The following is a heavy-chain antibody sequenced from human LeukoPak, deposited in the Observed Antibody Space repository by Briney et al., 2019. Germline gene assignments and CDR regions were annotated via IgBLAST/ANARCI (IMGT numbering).Heavy chain of an antibody. J-gene: IGHJ6*03. D-gene: IGHD1-1*01. CDR2: INHSGST. V-gene: IGHV4-34*01. CDR3: ARERSLECYYYYYMDV. CDR1: GGSFSGYY. Sequence: SETLSLTCAVYGGSFSGYYWSWIRQPPGKGLEWIGEINHSGSTNYNPSLKSRVTISVDTPKNQFSLKLSSVTAADTAVYYCARERSLECYYYYYMDVWGKGTTVTVSS.